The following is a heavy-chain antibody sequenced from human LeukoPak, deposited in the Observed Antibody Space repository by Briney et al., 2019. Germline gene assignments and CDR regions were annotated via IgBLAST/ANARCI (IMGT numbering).Heavy chain of an antibody. CDR3: ARDPTTDCSSTSCYTSEYFQH. D-gene: IGHD2-2*02. V-gene: IGHV3-21*01. Sequence: PGGSLRLSCAASGFTFSSYSMNWVRQAPGKGLEWVSSISSSSSYIYYADSVKGRFTISRDNAKNSLYLQMNSLRAEDTAVYYCARDPTTDCSSTSCYTSEYFQHWGQGTLVIVSS. CDR1: GFTFSSYS. CDR2: ISSSSSYI. J-gene: IGHJ1*01.